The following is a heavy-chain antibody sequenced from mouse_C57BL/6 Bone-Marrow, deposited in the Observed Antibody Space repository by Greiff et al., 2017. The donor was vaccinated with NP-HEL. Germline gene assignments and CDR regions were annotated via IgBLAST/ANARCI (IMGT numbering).Heavy chain of an antibody. V-gene: IGHV1-75*01. CDR1: GYTFTDYY. D-gene: IGHD4-1*02. J-gene: IGHJ3*01. Sequence: VKVVESGPELVKPGASVKISCKASGYTFTDYYINWVKQRPGQGLEWIGWIFPGSGSTYYNEKFKGKATLTVDKSSSTAYMLLSSLTSEDSAVYFCINWDWFAYWGQGTLVTVSA. CDR3: INWDWFAY. CDR2: IFPGSGST.